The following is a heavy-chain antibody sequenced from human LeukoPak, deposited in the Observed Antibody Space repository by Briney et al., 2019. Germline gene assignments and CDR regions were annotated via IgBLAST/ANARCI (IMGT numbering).Heavy chain of an antibody. CDR3: ARDPHNYDILTEPGWFDP. CDR2: INHSGST. CDR1: GGSFSGYY. D-gene: IGHD3-9*01. Sequence: PETLSLTCAVYGGSFSGYYWSWIRQPPGKGLEWIGEINHSGSTNYNPSLKSRVTISVDTSKNQFSLKLSSVTAADTAVYYCARDPHNYDILTEPGWFDPWGQGTLVAVSS. V-gene: IGHV4-34*01. J-gene: IGHJ5*02.